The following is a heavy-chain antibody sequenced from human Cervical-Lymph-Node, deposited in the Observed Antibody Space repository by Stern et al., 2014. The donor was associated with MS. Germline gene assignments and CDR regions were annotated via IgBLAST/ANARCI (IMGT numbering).Heavy chain of an antibody. CDR2: IIPILDIT. J-gene: IGHJ4*02. CDR3: AKKDSSGELHY. V-gene: IGHV1-69*09. Sequence: QVQLVQSGSEVRRPGSSVKVSCKASGGTFSSYALSWVRQAPGQGLEWMGRIIPILDITNYAQKFQDRVTITADRSTNTGYMELSSLTSEDTAVYYCAKKDSSGELHYWGQGTLVTVSS. CDR1: GGTFSSYA. D-gene: IGHD3-22*01.